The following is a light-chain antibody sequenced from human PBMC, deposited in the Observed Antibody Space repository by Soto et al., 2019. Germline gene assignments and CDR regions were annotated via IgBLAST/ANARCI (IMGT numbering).Light chain of an antibody. J-gene: IGKJ1*01. Sequence: DIPMTQSPSILSASVGDRVTITCRASQRISSSLAWYQQKPGKAPKLLIYEASSLETGVPSRFRGSGSGTEFTLTITSLQPDDFATYYCQQYNSYWTFGQGTKVEIK. CDR3: QQYNSYWT. CDR2: EAS. V-gene: IGKV1-5*03. CDR1: QRISSS.